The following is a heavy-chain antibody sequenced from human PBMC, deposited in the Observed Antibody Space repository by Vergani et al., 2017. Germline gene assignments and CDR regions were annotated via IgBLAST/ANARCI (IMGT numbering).Heavy chain of an antibody. CDR1: GFSLTSAGVG. Sequence: QITLKESGPTLVKPTQTLTLTCTFSGFSLTSAGVGVGWIRQPPGKALEWLALVYGDDDQRYTSSLKNRVTITKDTSKNQVVLTMTNMDPVDTAAYYCAHMRRDILGHWGQGTLVTVSS. CDR2: VYGDDDQ. V-gene: IGHV2-5*02. J-gene: IGHJ4*02. D-gene: IGHD3-9*01. CDR3: AHMRRDILGH.